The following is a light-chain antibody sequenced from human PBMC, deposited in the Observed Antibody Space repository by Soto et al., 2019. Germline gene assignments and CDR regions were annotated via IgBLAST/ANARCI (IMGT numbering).Light chain of an antibody. CDR3: QQYYGSSRT. J-gene: IGKJ4*01. V-gene: IGKV4-1*01. Sequence: IVMTQSLDSLAVYLGERATINCKSSDSALYTSNNRNYFLCCHQKQGQPPELLIHWASTLESGVPAPFNRSGSVTDFTLTISTLPGEDVAGYYCQQYYGSSRTFGGPNKV. CDR1: DSALYTSNNRNY. CDR2: WAS.